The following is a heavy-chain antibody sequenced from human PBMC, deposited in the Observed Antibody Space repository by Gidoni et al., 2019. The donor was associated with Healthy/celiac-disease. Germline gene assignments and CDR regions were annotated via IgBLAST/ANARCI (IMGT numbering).Heavy chain of an antibody. CDR2: IYTSGST. CDR3: ASGDWGS. Sequence: QVQLQESGPGLVKPSQTLSLTCNVSGGSISRGSYYWSWFRQPAGKGLEWIGRIYTSGSTNYNPSLKSLVTISVDTSKNQFSLKLSSVTSADTAVYYCASGDWGSWGQGTLVTVSS. CDR1: GGSISRGSYY. V-gene: IGHV4-61*02. J-gene: IGHJ4*02. D-gene: IGHD2-21*02.